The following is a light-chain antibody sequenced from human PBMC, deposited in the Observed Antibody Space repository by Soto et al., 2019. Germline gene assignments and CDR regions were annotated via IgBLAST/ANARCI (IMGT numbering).Light chain of an antibody. J-gene: IGKJ5*01. V-gene: IGKV3-11*01. CDR1: RSVRSY. Sequence: EIVLTQSPATLSLSPGERATLSCRASRSVRSYLAWYQQKPCQAPRLLIYDASNRAAGIPARFSGSGSETDFTLTISNLEPEDFAGYYCQQRYAWPTITFGQGTRLDI. CDR3: QQRYAWPTIT. CDR2: DAS.